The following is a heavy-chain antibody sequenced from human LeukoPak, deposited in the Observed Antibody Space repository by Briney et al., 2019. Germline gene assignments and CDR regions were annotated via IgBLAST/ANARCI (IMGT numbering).Heavy chain of an antibody. CDR2: IEQDGTKK. Sequence: GGSLRLSCAASGLTFSTHWMSWVRQAPEKGLEWVATIEQDGTKKYYVDPVKGRFTISRDNAKNSLYLQMNSLRADDAAVYYCVRDFDYWGQGILVTVSS. CDR1: GLTFSTHW. CDR3: VRDFDY. V-gene: IGHV3-7*01. J-gene: IGHJ4*02.